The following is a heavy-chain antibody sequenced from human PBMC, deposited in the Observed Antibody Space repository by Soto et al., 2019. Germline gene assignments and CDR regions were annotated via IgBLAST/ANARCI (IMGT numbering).Heavy chain of an antibody. CDR1: GDSVSSNSAA. D-gene: IGHD2-21*01. CDR2: TYYRSRWYN. V-gene: IGHV6-1*01. CDR3: AVTIPHQPYYTHV. Sequence: PSQTLSLTCAISGDSVSSNSAAWNWIRLSPSRGLEWLARTYYRSRWYNDYAVSVRSRITVNPDTSKNQFSLQLTSVTPEDTAVYYCAVTIPHQPYYTHVPGKRTTLTGS. J-gene: IGHJ6*03.